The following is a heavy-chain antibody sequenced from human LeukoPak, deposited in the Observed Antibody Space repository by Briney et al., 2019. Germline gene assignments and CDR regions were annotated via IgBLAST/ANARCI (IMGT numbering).Heavy chain of an antibody. CDR1: GGSIGSYY. CDR3: ARGTMMVGP. V-gene: IGHV4-59*01. J-gene: IGHJ5*02. CDR2: INYSGTT. D-gene: IGHD3-22*01. Sequence: SETLSLTCTVSGGSIGSYYWSWIRQPPGKGLEWIGYINYSGTTNYNPSLKSRVRISVDTSKNQFSITLSSVTAADTAVYYCARGTMMVGPWGQGTQVTVSS.